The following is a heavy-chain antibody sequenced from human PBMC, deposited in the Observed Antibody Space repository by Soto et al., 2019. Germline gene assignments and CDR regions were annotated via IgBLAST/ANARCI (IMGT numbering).Heavy chain of an antibody. CDR1: GYTFTGYY. D-gene: IGHD2-15*01. Sequence: ASVKVSCKASGYTFTGYYMHWVRQAPGQGLEWMGWINPNSGGTNYAQKLQGRVTMTTDTSTTTAYMELRSLTSDDTAVYYCARTCSGANCYFIYWGQGTLVTVSS. CDR2: INPNSGGT. V-gene: IGHV1-2*02. J-gene: IGHJ4*02. CDR3: ARTCSGANCYFIY.